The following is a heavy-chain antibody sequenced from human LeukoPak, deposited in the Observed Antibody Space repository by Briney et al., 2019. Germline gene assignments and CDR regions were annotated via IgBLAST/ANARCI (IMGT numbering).Heavy chain of an antibody. V-gene: IGHV3-74*01. Sequence: GGSLRLSCAASGFTFSSYWMHWVRQAPGKGLVWVSRTNSDGDSTSYADSVKGRFTISRDNAKNTLYLQMNSLRAEDTAVYYCARDRRYSIDYWGQGTLVTVSS. D-gene: IGHD6-13*01. CDR2: TNSDGDST. CDR1: GFTFSSYW. J-gene: IGHJ4*02. CDR3: ARDRRYSIDY.